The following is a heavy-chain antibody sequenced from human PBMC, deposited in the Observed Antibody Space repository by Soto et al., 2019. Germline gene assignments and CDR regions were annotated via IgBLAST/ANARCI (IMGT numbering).Heavy chain of an antibody. CDR1: GFTFSSYG. Sequence: QVQLVESGGGVVQPGRSLRLSCAASGFTFSSYGMHWVRQAPGKGLEWVAVISYDGSNKYYADSVKGRFTISIDNSKNTLYLQMNSLRADDTAVYYCAKMSQYSYGYHYYMDVWGKGTTVTVSS. V-gene: IGHV3-30*18. D-gene: IGHD5-18*01. CDR3: AKMSQYSYGYHYYMDV. J-gene: IGHJ6*03. CDR2: ISYDGSNK.